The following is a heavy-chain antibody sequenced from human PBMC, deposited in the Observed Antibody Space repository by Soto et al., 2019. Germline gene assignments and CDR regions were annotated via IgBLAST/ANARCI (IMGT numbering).Heavy chain of an antibody. CDR3: ARHVGYYSQGEWFDP. CDR2: IYYSGST. D-gene: IGHD2-15*01. CDR1: GGSISSYY. V-gene: IGHV4-59*08. Sequence: QVQLQESGPGLVKPSETLSLTCTVSGGSISSYYWSWIRQPPGKGLEWIGYIYYSGSTKYNPSLKSRVTISVDTSKNPFSLNLSSVTAADTAVYYCARHVGYYSQGEWFDPWGQGTLVTVSS. J-gene: IGHJ5*02.